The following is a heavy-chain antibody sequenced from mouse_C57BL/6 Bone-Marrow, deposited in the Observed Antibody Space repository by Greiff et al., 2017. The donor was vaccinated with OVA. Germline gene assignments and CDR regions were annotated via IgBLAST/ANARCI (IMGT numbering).Heavy chain of an antibody. J-gene: IGHJ1*03. V-gene: IGHV1-81*01. CDR1: GYTFTSYG. CDR2: IYPRSGNT. Sequence: QVQLQQSGAELARPGASVKLSCKASGYTFTSYGISWVKQRTGQGLEWIGEIYPRSGNTYYNEKFKGKATLTADKSSSTAYMELRSLTSEDSAVYFCARGGASYWYIDVWGTGTTVTVSS. CDR3: ARGGASYWYIDV.